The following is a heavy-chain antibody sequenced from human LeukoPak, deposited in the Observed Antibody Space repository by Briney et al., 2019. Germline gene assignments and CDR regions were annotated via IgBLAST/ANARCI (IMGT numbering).Heavy chain of an antibody. CDR3: VRRDFGELLEAFDI. V-gene: IGHV4-59*08. CDR2: IYYSGSS. Sequence: PSETLSLTCSVSGGSISSYYWSWIRQPPGKGLEWIGYIYYSGSSNYNPSLKSRVTISVDTSKNQFSLKLRSVTAADTAVYYCVRRDFGELLEAFDIWGQGTMVTVSS. J-gene: IGHJ3*02. D-gene: IGHD3-10*01. CDR1: GGSISSYY.